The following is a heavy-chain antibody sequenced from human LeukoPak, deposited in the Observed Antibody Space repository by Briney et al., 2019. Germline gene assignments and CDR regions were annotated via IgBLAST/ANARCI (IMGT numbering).Heavy chain of an antibody. CDR1: GLTISSYW. CDR3: AKGGTMVVDY. Sequence: GGSLRLSCAASGLTISSYWMHWVRQAPGKGLVWVSRIHSDGSSRSYADSVKGRFTISRDNAKNTLYLQMNSLRVEDTAVYYCAKGGTMVVDYWGRGTLVTVSS. J-gene: IGHJ4*02. CDR2: IHSDGSSR. D-gene: IGHD4/OR15-4a*01. V-gene: IGHV3-74*01.